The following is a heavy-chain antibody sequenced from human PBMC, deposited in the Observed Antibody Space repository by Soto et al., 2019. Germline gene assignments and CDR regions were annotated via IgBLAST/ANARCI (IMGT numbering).Heavy chain of an antibody. CDR2: ISSSASTI. V-gene: IGHV3-11*01. J-gene: IGHJ4*02. D-gene: IGHD2-15*01. CDR1: GFTFSDYY. Sequence: QVHLVESGGGLVKPGRSLRLSCAASGFTFSDYYMSWIRQAPGKGLEWVSYISSSASTIYYADSVKGRYTISRDNAKNSLYLQMNSLRAEDTAVYYCARDRGLYCSGGTCYTIDYWGQGTLVTVSS. CDR3: ARDRGLYCSGGTCYTIDY.